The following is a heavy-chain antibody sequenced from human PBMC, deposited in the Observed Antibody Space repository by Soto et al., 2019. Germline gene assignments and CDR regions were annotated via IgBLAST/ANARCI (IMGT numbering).Heavy chain of an antibody. CDR1: GFTFSSYA. CDR3: ARPRDPYYFDY. V-gene: IGHV3-30-3*01. CDR2: ISYDGSNK. J-gene: IGHJ4*02. Sequence: GGSLRLSCAASGFTFSSYAMHWVRQAPGKGLEWVAVISYDGSNKYYADSVKGRFTISRDNSKNTLYLQMNSLRAEDTAVYYCARPRDPYYFDYWGQGTLVTVSS.